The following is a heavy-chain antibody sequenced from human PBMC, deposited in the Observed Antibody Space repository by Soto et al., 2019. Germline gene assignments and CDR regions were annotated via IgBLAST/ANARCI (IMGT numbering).Heavy chain of an antibody. CDR2: IYYSGST. D-gene: IGHD5-12*01. Sequence: PSETLSLTCTVSGGSISSSSYYWGWIRQPPGKGLEWIGSIYYSGSTNYNPSLKSRVTISVDTSKNQFSLKLSSVTAADTAVYYCARDKHGYDGYWGQGTLVTVSS. CDR1: GGSISSSSYY. CDR3: ARDKHGYDGY. J-gene: IGHJ4*02. V-gene: IGHV4-39*07.